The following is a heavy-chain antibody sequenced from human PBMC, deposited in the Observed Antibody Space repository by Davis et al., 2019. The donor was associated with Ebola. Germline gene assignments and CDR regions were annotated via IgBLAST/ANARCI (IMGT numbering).Heavy chain of an antibody. CDR2: ISSSSSYI. D-gene: IGHD3-10*01. CDR3: AKGGGGSGSYYNIYYYYGMDV. CDR1: GFTFSSYS. Sequence: GESLKISCAASGFTFSSYSMNWVRQAPGKGLEWVSSISSSSSYIYYADSVKGGFTISIDNSKNTLYMQMNSLRAEDTAVNYCAKGGGGSGSYYNIYYYYGMDVWGQGTTVTVSS. V-gene: IGHV3-21*01. J-gene: IGHJ6*02.